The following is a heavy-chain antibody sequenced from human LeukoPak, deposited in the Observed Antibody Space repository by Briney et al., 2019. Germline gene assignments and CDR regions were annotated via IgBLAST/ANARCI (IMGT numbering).Heavy chain of an antibody. Sequence: PGGSLRLSCAASGFTFSSYSMNWVRQAPGKGLEWVSYISSSSSTIYYADSVKGRFTISRDNAKNSLYLQMNSLRAEDTAVYYCASAPREDSGSYPWGQGTLVTVPS. D-gene: IGHD1-26*01. J-gene: IGHJ5*02. CDR1: GFTFSSYS. CDR2: ISSSSSTI. V-gene: IGHV3-48*01. CDR3: ASAPREDSGSYP.